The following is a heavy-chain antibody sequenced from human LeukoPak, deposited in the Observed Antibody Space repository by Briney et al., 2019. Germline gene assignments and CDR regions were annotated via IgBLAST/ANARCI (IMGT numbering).Heavy chain of an antibody. Sequence: SETLSLTCTVSGGSISSSSYYWGWIRQPPGKGLEWIGSIYYSGSTYYNPSLKSRVTISVDTSKNQFSQKLSSVTAADTAVYYCARQFLYCSSTSCYDYWGQGTLVTVSS. D-gene: IGHD2-2*01. CDR1: GGSISSSSYY. J-gene: IGHJ4*02. CDR3: ARQFLYCSSTSCYDY. V-gene: IGHV4-39*01. CDR2: IYYSGST.